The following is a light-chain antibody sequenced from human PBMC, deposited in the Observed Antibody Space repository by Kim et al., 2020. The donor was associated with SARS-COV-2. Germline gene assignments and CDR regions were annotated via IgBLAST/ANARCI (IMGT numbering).Light chain of an antibody. CDR2: SAS. CDR1: EVINTY. CDR3: QQLHTYPRT. V-gene: IGKV1-9*01. J-gene: IGKJ1*01. Sequence: SVEDRVTITCRTSEVINTYLAWYQQKPGKAPKLLIYSASTLQSGVPSRFSGSGSGTDFTLTISSLQPEDFAVYYCQQLHTYPRTFGQGTKVDIK.